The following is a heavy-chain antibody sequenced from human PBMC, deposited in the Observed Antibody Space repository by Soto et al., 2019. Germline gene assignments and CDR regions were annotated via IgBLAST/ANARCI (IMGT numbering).Heavy chain of an antibody. J-gene: IGHJ3*02. D-gene: IGHD2-15*01. CDR1: GFTVSSNY. CDR2: IYSGGST. V-gene: IGHV3-53*01. Sequence: GGSLRLSCAASGFTVSSNYMSWVRQAPGKGLEWVSVIYSGGSTYYADSVKGRFTISRDNSKNTLYLQMNSLRAEDTAVYYCARMLAGDAFDIWGQGTMVTVSS. CDR3: ARMLAGDAFDI.